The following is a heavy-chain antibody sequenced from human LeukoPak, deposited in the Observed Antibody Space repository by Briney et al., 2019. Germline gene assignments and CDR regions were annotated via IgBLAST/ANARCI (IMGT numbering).Heavy chain of an antibody. J-gene: IGHJ4*02. Sequence: GGSLRLSCAASGFTFSSYWMSWVRQAPGKGLEWVSAISGSGDSTYYADSVKGRFTISRDNSKNTLYLQMNSLRAEDTAVYYCARVKSKVRINFDSWGQGTLVTVSS. CDR3: ARVKSKVRINFDS. CDR2: ISGSGDST. V-gene: IGHV3-23*01. CDR1: GFTFSSYW. D-gene: IGHD2/OR15-2a*01.